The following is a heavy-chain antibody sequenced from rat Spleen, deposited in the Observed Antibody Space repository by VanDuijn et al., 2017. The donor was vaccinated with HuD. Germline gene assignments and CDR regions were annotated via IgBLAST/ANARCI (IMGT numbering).Heavy chain of an antibody. CDR2: LSYDATAP. CDR1: GFTFSDYY. CDR3: ARDTMGPFAY. Sequence: EVQLVESGGGLVQPGRSLKLSCAASGFTFSDYYMAWVRQAPTKGLEWVATLSYDATAPYYRDPVKGRFTISRDNAKNTGYLQMNNLRSEDTAMYYCARDTMGPFAYWGQGTLVTVSS. D-gene: IGHD1-7*01. V-gene: IGHV5-7*01. J-gene: IGHJ3*01.